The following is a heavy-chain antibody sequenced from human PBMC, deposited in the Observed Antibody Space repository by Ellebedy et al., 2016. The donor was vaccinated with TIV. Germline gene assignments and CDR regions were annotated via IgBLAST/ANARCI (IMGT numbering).Heavy chain of an antibody. Sequence: GESLKISCAASGFTFSSYAMSWVRQAPGKGLEWVSTISNSGTNTYYADSVKGRFTISRDNSKNTLYLQMNRLRAEDTAVYYCAKDIRTYGYDAFHIWGQGTMVTVPS. CDR2: ISNSGTNT. CDR3: AKDIRTYGYDAFHI. J-gene: IGHJ3*02. D-gene: IGHD5-18*01. V-gene: IGHV3-23*01. CDR1: GFTFSSYA.